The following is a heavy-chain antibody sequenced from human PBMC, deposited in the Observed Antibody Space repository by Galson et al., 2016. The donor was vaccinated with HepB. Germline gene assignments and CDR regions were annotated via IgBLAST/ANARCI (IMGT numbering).Heavy chain of an antibody. V-gene: IGHV3-21*01. J-gene: IGHJ4*02. CDR3: ASRHSGWYYFDY. CDR1: GFIFSVYN. Sequence: SLRLSCAASGFIFSVYNMNWVRQAPGKGLEWVSSISGGSSYIYYADSVKGRFTISRDNAKNSLYLQMNSLRAEETAVYYCASRHSGWYYFDYWGQGTLVTVSS. D-gene: IGHD6-19*01. CDR2: ISGGSSYI.